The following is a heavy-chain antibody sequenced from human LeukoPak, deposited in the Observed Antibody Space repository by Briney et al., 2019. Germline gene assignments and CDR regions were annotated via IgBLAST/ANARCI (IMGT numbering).Heavy chain of an antibody. CDR1: GYTFTGYY. CDR3: APSHWSDFYFDY. V-gene: IGHV1-2*02. D-gene: IGHD3-3*01. CDR2: INPNSGVT. Sequence: ASVKVSFKTSGYTFTGYYMHWVRQAPGQGLEWMGGINPNSGVTNDAQKFQVRITMTMHTSITTTSVDLSRLASNETAVYYCAPSHWSDFYFDYWGQGTPVTVSS. J-gene: IGHJ4*02.